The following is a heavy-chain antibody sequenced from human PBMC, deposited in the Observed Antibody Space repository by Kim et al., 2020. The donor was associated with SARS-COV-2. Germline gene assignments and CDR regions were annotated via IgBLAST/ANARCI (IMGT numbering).Heavy chain of an antibody. J-gene: IGHJ6*02. D-gene: IGHD6-19*01. V-gene: IGHV3-73*01. CDR3: CSGLSPYFYYGMDV. CDR2: IRTKNNNDAT. CDR1: GFKFNDAT. Sequence: GGSLRLSCSTFGFKFNDATIHWVRQASGKGLEWVGRIRTKNNNDATAYAESVKGRFAISRDDSKATAYLHLNTLKIEDTATYFCCSGLSPYFYYGMDVWGQGTTVTVSS.